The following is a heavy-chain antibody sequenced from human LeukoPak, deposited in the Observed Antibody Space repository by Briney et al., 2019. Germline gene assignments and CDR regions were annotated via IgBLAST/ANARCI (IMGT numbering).Heavy chain of an antibody. CDR2: MYHSGST. Sequence: PSETLSLTCSVSGGSISTSHVYWAWFRQSPGKGLEWIGSMYHSGSTYFNPSLKSRVTISVDTSKNQFSLKLSSVTAADTAVYYCAREAIFGVAHYYYYYMDVWGKGTTVTVSS. J-gene: IGHJ6*03. CDR3: AREAIFGVAHYYYYYMDV. D-gene: IGHD3-3*01. V-gene: IGHV4-39*07. CDR1: GGSISTSHVY.